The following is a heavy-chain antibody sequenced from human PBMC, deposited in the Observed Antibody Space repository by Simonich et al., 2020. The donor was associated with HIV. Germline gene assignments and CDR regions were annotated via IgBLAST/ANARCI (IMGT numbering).Heavy chain of an antibody. D-gene: IGHD2-2*01. Sequence: EVQLVESGGGLVKPGGSLRLSCAASGFTFSSYSMNWVRQAPGKGLEWVSSISSSSSYIYYADSVKGRFTISRDNAKNSLHLQMNSLRAEDTAVYYCARDGRKGSSTSCSDYWGQGTLVTVSS. V-gene: IGHV3-21*01. CDR2: ISSSSSYI. CDR3: ARDGRKGSSTSCSDY. J-gene: IGHJ4*02. CDR1: GFTFSSYS.